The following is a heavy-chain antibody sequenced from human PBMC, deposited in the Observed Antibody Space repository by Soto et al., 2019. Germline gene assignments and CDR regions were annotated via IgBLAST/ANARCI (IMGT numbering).Heavy chain of an antibody. Sequence: QLQLQESGPGLVKPSETLSLTCTVSGGSISSSSFHWGWIRQPPGKGLEWIGSIYYSGSTYYSPSLKSRVTKSVDTSKNQFSLRLSSVTAADTAVYYCARRERAAGTDWWFDPWGQGTLVTVSS. V-gene: IGHV4-39*01. CDR3: ARRERAAGTDWWFDP. CDR2: IYYSGST. CDR1: GGSISSSSFH. D-gene: IGHD6-13*01. J-gene: IGHJ5*02.